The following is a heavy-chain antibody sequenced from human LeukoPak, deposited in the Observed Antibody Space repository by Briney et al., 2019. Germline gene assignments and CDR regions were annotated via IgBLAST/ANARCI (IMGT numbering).Heavy chain of an antibody. CDR2: IIPIFGTT. CDR3: ARSPPYLDRPIDY. Sequence: GASVKVSCKASGGTFSSYAISWVRQAPGQGLEWMGGIIPIFGTTNYAQKFQGRVTITADESTSTAYMELSSLRSEDTAVFYCARSPPYLDRPIDYWGQGILVTVSS. J-gene: IGHJ4*02. V-gene: IGHV1-69*13. CDR1: GGTFSSYA.